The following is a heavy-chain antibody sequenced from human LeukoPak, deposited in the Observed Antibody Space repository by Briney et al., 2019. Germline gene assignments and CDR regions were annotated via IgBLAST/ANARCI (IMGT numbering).Heavy chain of an antibody. CDR3: ARDHVVDGLVFDY. J-gene: IGHJ4*02. CDR1: GFTFRSHW. D-gene: IGHD2-15*01. CDR2: INQDGSDK. V-gene: IGHV3-7*01. Sequence: AGGSLRLSCAAAGFTFRSHWMSWIRQAPGKGLEWVANINQDGSDKYYVDSVKGRFTISRDNANNSLYLQMDSLRAEDTAVYYCARDHVVDGLVFDYWGQGALVTVSS.